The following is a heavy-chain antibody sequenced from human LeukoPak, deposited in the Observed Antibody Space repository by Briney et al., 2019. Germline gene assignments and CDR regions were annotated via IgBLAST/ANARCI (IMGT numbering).Heavy chain of an antibody. CDR2: INPSGGST. CDR1: GYTFTGYY. V-gene: IGHV1-46*01. Sequence: GASVKVSCKASGYTFTGYYMHWVRQAPGQGPEWMGIINPSGGSTSYAQKFQGRVTMTRDTSTSTAYMELSSLRSEGTAVYYCARDPSYCSSTSCWLLSYYYYGMDVWGQGTTVTVSS. D-gene: IGHD2-2*01. CDR3: ARDPSYCSSTSCWLLSYYYYGMDV. J-gene: IGHJ6*02.